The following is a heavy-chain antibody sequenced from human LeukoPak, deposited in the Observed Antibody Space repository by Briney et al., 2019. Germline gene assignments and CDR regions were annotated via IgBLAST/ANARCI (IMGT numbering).Heavy chain of an antibody. CDR1: GFNFSGYW. CDR2: IGGSGSTT. D-gene: IGHD3-10*01. CDR3: SRVTMDRGVIEY. Sequence: SGGSLRLSCAVSGFNFSGYWMSWVRQAPGKGLEWVSAIGGSGSTTYYADSVKGQFTISRDNAKNSLYLQMNSLRGEDTAVYYCSRVTMDRGVIEYWGQGTLVTVSS. J-gene: IGHJ4*02. V-gene: IGHV3-21*04.